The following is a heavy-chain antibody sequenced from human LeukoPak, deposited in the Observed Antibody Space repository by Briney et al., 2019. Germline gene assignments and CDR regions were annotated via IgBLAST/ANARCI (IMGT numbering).Heavy chain of an antibody. Sequence: SLXXXCXASGFTFSNYAIRGVRQAPGKGLEWVSGISGSGDSTYYADSVKGRFTISRDNSKNTLYLQLSSLRVEDTAIYYCAXEMXVIGLPCFDFWGQGTPVTVSS. CDR2: ISGSGDST. V-gene: IGHV3-23*01. CDR3: AXEMXVIGLPCFDF. D-gene: IGHD4-11*01. CDR1: GFTFSNYA. J-gene: IGHJ4*02.